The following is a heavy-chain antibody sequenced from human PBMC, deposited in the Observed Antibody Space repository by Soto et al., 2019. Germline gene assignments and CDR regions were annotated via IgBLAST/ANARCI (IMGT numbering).Heavy chain of an antibody. J-gene: IGHJ4*02. V-gene: IGHV3-30*18. CDR1: GFTFSSYG. Sequence: GGSLRLSCAASGFTFSSYGMHWVRQAPGKGLEWVAVISYDGSNKYYADSVKGRFTISRDNSKNTLYLQMNSLRAEDTAVYYCAKDWEEDSSGYYIDYWGQGTLVTVSS. D-gene: IGHD3-22*01. CDR3: AKDWEEDSSGYYIDY. CDR2: ISYDGSNK.